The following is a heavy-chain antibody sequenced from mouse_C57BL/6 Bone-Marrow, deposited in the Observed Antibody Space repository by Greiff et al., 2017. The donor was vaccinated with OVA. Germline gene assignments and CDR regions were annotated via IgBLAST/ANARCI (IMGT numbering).Heavy chain of an antibody. J-gene: IGHJ2*01. V-gene: IGHV1-15*01. CDR1: GYTFTDYE. CDR2: IDPETGGT. D-gene: IGHD2-5*01. Sequence: VKLMESGAELVRPGASVTLSCKASGYTFTDYEMHWVKQTPVHGLEWIGAIDPETGGTAYNQKFKGKAILTADKSSSTAYMELRSLTSEDSAVYYCTRRGNSNYDYFDYWGQGTTLTVSS. CDR3: TRRGNSNYDYFDY.